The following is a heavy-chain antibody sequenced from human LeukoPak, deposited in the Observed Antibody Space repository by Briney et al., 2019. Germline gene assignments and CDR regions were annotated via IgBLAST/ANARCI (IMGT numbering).Heavy chain of an antibody. CDR1: GFTFSRYS. Sequence: KPGGSLRLSCAASGFTFSRYSVNWVRQAPGKGLEWVSSISSSSNYIYYADSVKGRFTISRDNAKNSLYLQMNSLRAEDTAVYYCARDGDYGEKGYYYYGMDVWGQGTTVTVSS. D-gene: IGHD4-17*01. CDR2: ISSSSNYI. CDR3: ARDGDYGEKGYYYYGMDV. J-gene: IGHJ6*02. V-gene: IGHV3-21*01.